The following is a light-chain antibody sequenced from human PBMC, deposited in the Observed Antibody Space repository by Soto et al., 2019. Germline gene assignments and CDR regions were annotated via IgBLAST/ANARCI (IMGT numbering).Light chain of an antibody. CDR2: AAS. CDR3: QHSSSSPMYS. CDR1: QSIAYY. J-gene: IGKJ2*01. Sequence: DIQMTQSPSSLSASVGDRVTITCRASQSIAYYVNWFQQKPGKAPKLLIYAASSLQSGVPSRFSGSGSGTDFTLTISSLQPEDFATYYCQHSSSSPMYSFGRGT. V-gene: IGKV1-39*01.